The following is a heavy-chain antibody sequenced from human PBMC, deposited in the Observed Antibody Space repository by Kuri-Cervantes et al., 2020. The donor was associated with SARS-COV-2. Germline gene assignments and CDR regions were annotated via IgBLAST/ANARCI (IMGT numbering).Heavy chain of an antibody. Sequence: ASVKVSCKASGYTFTGYYMHWVRQAPGQGLEWMGWINPNSGNTGYAQKFQGRVTMTRNTSISTAYMELSSLRSEDTAVYYCARGPWSGSWIQLWFFDYWGQGTLVTVSS. J-gene: IGHJ4*02. V-gene: IGHV1-8*02. D-gene: IGHD5-18*01. CDR1: GYTFTGYY. CDR2: INPNSGNT. CDR3: ARGPWSGSWIQLWFFDY.